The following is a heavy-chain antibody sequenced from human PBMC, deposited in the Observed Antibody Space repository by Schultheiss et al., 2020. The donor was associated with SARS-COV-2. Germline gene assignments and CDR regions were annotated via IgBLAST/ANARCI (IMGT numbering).Heavy chain of an antibody. CDR2: ISYDGSNK. Sequence: GGSLRLSCAASGFTFSSYAMHWVRQAPGKGLEWVAVISYDGSNKYYADSVKGRFTISRDNSKNTLYLQMNSLRAEDTAVYYCAREARDCSGGSCYSYAFDIWGQGTMVTVSS. D-gene: IGHD2-15*01. CDR3: AREARDCSGGSCYSYAFDI. V-gene: IGHV3-30*01. CDR1: GFTFSSYA. J-gene: IGHJ3*02.